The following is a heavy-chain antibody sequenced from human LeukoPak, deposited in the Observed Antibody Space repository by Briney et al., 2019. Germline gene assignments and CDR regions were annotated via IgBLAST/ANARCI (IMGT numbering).Heavy chain of an antibody. CDR1: GGTFSSYA. Sequence: SVKVSFKASGGTFSSYAISWVRQAPGQGLEWMGGIIPIFGTANYAQKFQGRVTITADESTSTAYMELSSLRSEDTAVYYCARDLGGKYYDSSGYSHFDYWGQGTLVTVSS. CDR2: IIPIFGTA. V-gene: IGHV1-69*13. D-gene: IGHD3-22*01. CDR3: ARDLGGKYYDSSGYSHFDY. J-gene: IGHJ4*02.